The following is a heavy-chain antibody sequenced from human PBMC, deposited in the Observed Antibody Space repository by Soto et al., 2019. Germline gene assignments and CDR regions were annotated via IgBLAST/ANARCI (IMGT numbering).Heavy chain of an antibody. V-gene: IGHV4-30-4*01. J-gene: IGHJ3*02. D-gene: IGHD2-21*02. CDR3: ARDRNMVVVTGSWGGAFEI. CDR2: IYYSGST. CDR1: GSSISSGDYY. Sequence: SETLSLTCTVSGSSISSGDYYWSWIRQPPGKGLEWIGYIYYSGSTFYNPSLKSRVTISVDTSKNQFSLKLSSVTAADTAVYYCARDRNMVVVTGSWGGAFEIWGQGTMVTVSS.